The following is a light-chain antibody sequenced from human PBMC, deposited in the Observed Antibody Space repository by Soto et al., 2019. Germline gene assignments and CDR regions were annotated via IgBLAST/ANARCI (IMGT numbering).Light chain of an antibody. CDR2: EVT. Sequence: QSVLTQPPSASGSPGQSVTISYTGTSGDVGGYDYISWYQQHPGKAPKLMIYEVTTRPVAVPDRFSGSKSGNTASLTVSGLQXEDEADYYCSSYAGSDNPYVFGTETTV. CDR1: SGDVGGYDY. J-gene: IGLJ1*01. V-gene: IGLV2-8*01. CDR3: SSYAGSDNPYV.